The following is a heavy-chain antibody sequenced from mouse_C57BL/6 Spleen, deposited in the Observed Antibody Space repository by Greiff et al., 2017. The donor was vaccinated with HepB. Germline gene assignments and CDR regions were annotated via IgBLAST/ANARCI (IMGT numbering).Heavy chain of an antibody. Sequence: DVKLVESGGDLVKPGGSLKLSCAASGFTFSSYGMSWVRQTPDKRLEWVATISSGGSYTYYPDSVKGRFTISRDNAKNTLYLQMSSLKSEDTAMYYCASRSSYGYDERAFAYWGQGTLVTVSA. CDR3: ASRSSYGYDERAFAY. CDR1: GFTFSSYG. CDR2: ISSGGSYT. V-gene: IGHV5-6*02. J-gene: IGHJ3*01. D-gene: IGHD2-2*01.